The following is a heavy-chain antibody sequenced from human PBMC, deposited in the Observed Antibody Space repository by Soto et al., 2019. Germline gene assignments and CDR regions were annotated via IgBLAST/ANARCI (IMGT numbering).Heavy chain of an antibody. D-gene: IGHD3-3*01. CDR3: AKDEAPHITIFGVAPFDY. V-gene: IGHV3-23*01. CDR2: ISGSGGST. CDR1: GFTFSSYA. Sequence: GGSLRLSCAASGFTFSSYAMSWVRQAPGKGLEWVSAISGSGGSTYYADSVKGRFTISRDNSKNTLYLQMNSLRAEDTAVYYCAKDEAPHITIFGVAPFDYWGQGTLVTVSS. J-gene: IGHJ4*02.